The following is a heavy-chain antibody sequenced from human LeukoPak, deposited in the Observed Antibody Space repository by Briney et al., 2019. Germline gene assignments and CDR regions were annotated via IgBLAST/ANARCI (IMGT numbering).Heavy chain of an antibody. D-gene: IGHD6-13*01. CDR3: AGAPYSSSWFYFDY. CDR1: GFTFSDYY. J-gene: IGHJ4*02. V-gene: IGHV3-11*06. Sequence: GGSLRLSCAASGFTFSDYYMSWVRQAPGKGLEWVSYISSSSSYTSYADSVKGRFTISRDNARNSLYLQMNSLRAEDTAVYYCAGAPYSSSWFYFDYWGQGTLVTVSS. CDR2: ISSSSSYT.